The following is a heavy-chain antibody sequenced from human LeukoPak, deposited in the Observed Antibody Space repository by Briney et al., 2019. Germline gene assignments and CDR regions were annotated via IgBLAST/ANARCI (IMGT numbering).Heavy chain of an antibody. CDR1: GFTFSSYW. CDR3: ARVESSLLWFGELLS. Sequence: PGGSLRLSCAVSGFTFSSYWMSWVRQAPGKGLEWVANIKRDGSEKYYVDSVKGRFTISRDNAKNSLYLQTNSLRAEDTAVYYCARVESSLLWFGELLSWGQGTLVTVSS. D-gene: IGHD3-10*01. J-gene: IGHJ4*02. V-gene: IGHV3-7*01. CDR2: IKRDGSEK.